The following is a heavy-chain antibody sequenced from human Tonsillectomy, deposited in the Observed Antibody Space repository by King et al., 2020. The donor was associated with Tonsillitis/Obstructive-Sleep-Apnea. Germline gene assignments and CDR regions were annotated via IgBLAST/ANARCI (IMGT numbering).Heavy chain of an antibody. D-gene: IGHD6-6*01. CDR1: GGSITSSSYY. V-gene: IGHV4-39*01. CDR3: ARRGRAYSTPSNWFDP. Sequence: QLQESGPGLVKPSETLSLTCTVSGGSITSSSYYWGWIRQPPGKGLEWIGYSYSSGSTYYNPSLKSRVTISVDTSKNQFSLKLNSLTAADTAVYYCARRGRAYSTPSNWFDPWGQGTLVSVSS. J-gene: IGHJ5*02. CDR2: SYSSGST.